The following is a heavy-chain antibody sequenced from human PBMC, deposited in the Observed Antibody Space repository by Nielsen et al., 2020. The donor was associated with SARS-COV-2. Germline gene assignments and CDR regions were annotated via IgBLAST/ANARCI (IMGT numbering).Heavy chain of an antibody. CDR1: GYTFTSYA. D-gene: IGHD3/OR15-3a*01. CDR3: ARARATIFGLVMSYGMDV. J-gene: IGHJ6*02. V-gene: IGHV1-2*06. CDR2: INPYSGGT. Sequence: ASVKVSCKASGYTFTSYAINWVRRASGQGLEWMGRINPYSGGTNYAQKFQGTVTMTRDASISTVYMELTSDDTAVYYCARARATIFGLVMSYGMDVWGQGTTVAVSS.